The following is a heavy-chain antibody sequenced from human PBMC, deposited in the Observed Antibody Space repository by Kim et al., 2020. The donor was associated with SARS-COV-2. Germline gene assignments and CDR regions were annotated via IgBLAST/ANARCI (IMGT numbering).Heavy chain of an antibody. D-gene: IGHD3-3*01. CDR3: ARDLTITIFGVVIDYYYMDV. Sequence: GRFTISRDNAKNSLYLQMTSLRAEDTAVYYCARDLTITIFGVVIDYYYMDVWGKGTTVTVSS. J-gene: IGHJ6*03. V-gene: IGHV3-48*03.